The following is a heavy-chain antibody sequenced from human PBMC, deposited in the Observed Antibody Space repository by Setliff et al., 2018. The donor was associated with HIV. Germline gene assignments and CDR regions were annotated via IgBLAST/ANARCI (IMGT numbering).Heavy chain of an antibody. CDR3: AAAEGQGPWYFFDN. CDR1: GASISSPIYY. J-gene: IGHJ4*02. CDR2: IYYNGNT. D-gene: IGHD6-13*01. Sequence: SETLSLTCSVSGASISSPIYYWGWIRQAPGKGLEWIGNIYYNGNTNYKPSLERRLTISVDTSKNQFSLRLSSVTATDTALYFCAAAEGQGPWYFFDNWGQGTQVT. V-gene: IGHV4-39*01.